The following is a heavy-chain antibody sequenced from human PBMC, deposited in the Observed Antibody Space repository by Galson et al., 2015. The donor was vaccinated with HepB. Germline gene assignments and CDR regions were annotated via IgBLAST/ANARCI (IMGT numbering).Heavy chain of an antibody. J-gene: IGHJ4*02. V-gene: IGHV3-9*01. CDR1: GFTFSSYW. CDR3: ARDGIAAAGINLDY. Sequence: SLRLSCAASGFTFSSYWMSWVRQAPGKGLEWVSGISWNSGSIGYADSVKGRFTISRDNSKNTLYLQMNSLRAEDTAVYYYARDGIAAAGINLDYWGQGTLVTVSS. CDR2: ISWNSGSI. D-gene: IGHD6-13*01.